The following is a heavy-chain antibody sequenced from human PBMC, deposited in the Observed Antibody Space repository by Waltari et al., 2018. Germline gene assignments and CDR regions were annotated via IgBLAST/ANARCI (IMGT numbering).Heavy chain of an antibody. CDR3: AREYYYDTRWIDY. CDR1: GGSIFSATYY. J-gene: IGHJ4*02. Sequence: QLQLQESGPGLVKPSETLSLTCTVSGGSIFSATYYWGWICHPPGKGLAWIGSMYYSGSTSDNPSRKSRVTVSVDTSKNQFSLKLNSVTAADTAVYYCAREYYYDTRWIDYWGQGTQVTVSS. V-gene: IGHV4-39*07. D-gene: IGHD3-22*01. CDR2: MYYSGST.